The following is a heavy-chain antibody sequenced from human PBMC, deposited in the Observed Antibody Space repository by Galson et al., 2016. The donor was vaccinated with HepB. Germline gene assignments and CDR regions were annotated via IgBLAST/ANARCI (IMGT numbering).Heavy chain of an antibody. V-gene: IGHV1-3*01. CDR2: INAGTGIT. Sequence: SVKVSCTASGFTFTAYSLHWVRQAPGQRLEWLGWINAGTGITKYSQKFRDRITITRDTSANTVYLDMTSLRSEDTAVFYCARGHVGDWRDYYGLDVWGQGTTVTVSS. CDR3: ARGHVGDWRDYYGLDV. CDR1: GFTFTAYS. D-gene: IGHD2-21*02. J-gene: IGHJ6*02.